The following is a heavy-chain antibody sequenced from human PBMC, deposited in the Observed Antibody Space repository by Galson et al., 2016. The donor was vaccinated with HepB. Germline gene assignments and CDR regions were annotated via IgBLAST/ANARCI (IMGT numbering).Heavy chain of an antibody. V-gene: IGHV3-33*01. J-gene: IGHJ6*02. Sequence: SLRLSCAASGFTFSNYGMHCVRQAPGKGLEWVAVIWYDGSNKYYADSVKGRFTISRDNSKNTLYLQMNSLRAEDTAVYYCARDTLLWFLGYYYGMDVWGQGTTVTVSS. CDR1: GFTFSNYG. CDR3: ARDTLLWFLGYYYGMDV. D-gene: IGHD3-10*01. CDR2: IWYDGSNK.